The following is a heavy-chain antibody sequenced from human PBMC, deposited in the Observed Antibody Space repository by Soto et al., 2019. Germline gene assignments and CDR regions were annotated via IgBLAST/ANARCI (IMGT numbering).Heavy chain of an antibody. CDR2: ISKSDYT. Sequence: XGALKVSCTVAGFAFNNYGINWVRQAPGKGLEWVSSISKSDYTYYSDSVKGRFAISRDNAKSSVSLQMNTLRVEDTAVYYCAREDSIIIPAVSDFWGQGTLVTVSS. D-gene: IGHD2-2*01. CDR3: AREDSIIIPAVSDF. V-gene: IGHV3-21*01. J-gene: IGHJ4*02. CDR1: GFAFNNYG.